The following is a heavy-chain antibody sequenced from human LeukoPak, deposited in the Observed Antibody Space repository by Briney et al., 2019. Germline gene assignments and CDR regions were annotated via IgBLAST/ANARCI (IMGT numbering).Heavy chain of an antibody. V-gene: IGHV4-34*01. CDR3: AGQWLVPYYFDY. D-gene: IGHD6-19*01. CDR2: INHSGST. J-gene: IGHJ4*02. Sequence: SETLSLTCAVYGGSFSGYYWSWIRQPPGKGLEWIGEINHSGSTNYNPSLKSRVTISVDTSKNQFSLKLSSVTAADTAVYYCAGQWLVPYYFDYWGQGTLVTVSS. CDR1: GGSFSGYY.